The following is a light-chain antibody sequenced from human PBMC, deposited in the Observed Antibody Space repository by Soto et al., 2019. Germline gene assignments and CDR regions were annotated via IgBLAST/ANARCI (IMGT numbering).Light chain of an antibody. CDR3: CSYTSISTLV. J-gene: IGLJ1*01. CDR1: NSDVGGYNY. CDR2: DVN. Sequence: QSVLTQPASVSGSPGQSITMSCTGTNSDVGGYNYVSWYQQHPGKVPKLMIYDVNIRPPGVSNRFSGSKSGNTASLTISGLQAEDEADYYCCSYTSISTLVFGTGTKVTVL. V-gene: IGLV2-14*01.